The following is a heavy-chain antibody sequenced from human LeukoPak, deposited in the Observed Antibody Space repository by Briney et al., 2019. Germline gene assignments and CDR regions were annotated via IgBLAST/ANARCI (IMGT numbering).Heavy chain of an antibody. CDR1: GFTFRSYW. V-gene: IGHV3-74*01. CDR3: ATRASLYGSGSPFDY. CDR2: INSDGSST. Sequence: PGGSLRLSCAASGFTFRSYWMHWVRQAPGKGLVWVSRINSDGSSTTYVGSVKGRFTISRDNAKNTLYLHMNSLRAEDTAVYYCATRASLYGSGSPFDYWGQGTLVTVSS. J-gene: IGHJ4*02. D-gene: IGHD3-10*01.